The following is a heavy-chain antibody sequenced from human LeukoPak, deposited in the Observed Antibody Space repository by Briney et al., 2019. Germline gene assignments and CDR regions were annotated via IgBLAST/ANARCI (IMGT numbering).Heavy chain of an antibody. CDR2: ISYDGSNK. V-gene: IGHV3-30-3*01. CDR3: ARSYGDSAPTDY. J-gene: IGHJ4*02. CDR1: GFTFSGYP. Sequence: GGSLRLSCAASGFTFSGYPIHWVRQAPGKGLEWVAVISYDGSNKYYADSVKGRFTISRDNSKNTLYLQMNSLRAEDTAVYYCARSYGDSAPTDYWGQGTLVTVSS. D-gene: IGHD4-17*01.